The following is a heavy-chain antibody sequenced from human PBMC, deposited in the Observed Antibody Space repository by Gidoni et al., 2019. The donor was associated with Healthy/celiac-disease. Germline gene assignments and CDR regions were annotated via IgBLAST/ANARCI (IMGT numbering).Heavy chain of an antibody. J-gene: IGHJ3*02. CDR1: GFTFSSYA. D-gene: IGHD6-13*01. V-gene: IGHV3-23*01. CDR2: ISGSGGST. CDR3: AKDLWYSSSWSDAFDI. Sequence: EVQLLESGGGLVQPGGSLRLSCAASGFTFSSYAMSWVRQAPGKGLEWVSAISGSGGSTYYADSVKGRLTISRDNSKNTLYLQMNSLRAEDTAVYYCAKDLWYSSSWSDAFDIWGQGTMVTVSS.